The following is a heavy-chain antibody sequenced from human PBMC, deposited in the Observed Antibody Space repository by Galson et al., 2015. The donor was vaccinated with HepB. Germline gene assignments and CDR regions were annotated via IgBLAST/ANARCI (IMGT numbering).Heavy chain of an antibody. CDR1: GYTFTSYA. V-gene: IGHV1-3*01. CDR3: ARSGYSYGFTFGPDDY. Sequence: SVKVSCKASGYTFTSYAMHWVRQAPGQRLEWMGWINAGNGNTKYSQKFQGRVTITRDTSASTAYMELSSLRSEDTAVYYCARSGYSYGFTFGPDDYWGQGTLVTVSS. D-gene: IGHD5-18*01. J-gene: IGHJ4*02. CDR2: INAGNGNT.